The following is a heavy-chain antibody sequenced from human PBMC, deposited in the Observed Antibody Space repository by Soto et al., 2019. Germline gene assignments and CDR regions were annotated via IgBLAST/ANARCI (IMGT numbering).Heavy chain of an antibody. CDR1: GLTFNDYP. D-gene: IGHD6-13*01. CDR2: INWNSGSI. Sequence: GGSLRLSCAASGLTFNDYPLHGVRQFPGKGLEWVSGINWNSGSIGYGDSVKGRFAISRDNAKNSLHLQMNSLSAEDTAFYYCVKDESINWYSGHFRHWGQGTLVTVSS. CDR3: VKDESINWYSGHFRH. J-gene: IGHJ1*01. V-gene: IGHV3-9*01.